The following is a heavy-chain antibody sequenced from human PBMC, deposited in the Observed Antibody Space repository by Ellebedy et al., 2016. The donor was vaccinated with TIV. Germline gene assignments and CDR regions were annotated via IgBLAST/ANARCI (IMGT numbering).Heavy chain of an antibody. V-gene: IGHV3-23*01. Sequence: GESLKISCAASGFTFSKYAMSWVRRAPGKGLEWVSAITDSGGSTYYADSVEGRFIISRDNSKKTLYLQMNSLRAEDTAVYYCAKGRGGGSDSSAPRYYFDYWGLGTLVTVSS. D-gene: IGHD3-22*01. CDR1: GFTFSKYA. J-gene: IGHJ4*02. CDR3: AKGRGGGSDSSAPRYYFDY. CDR2: ITDSGGST.